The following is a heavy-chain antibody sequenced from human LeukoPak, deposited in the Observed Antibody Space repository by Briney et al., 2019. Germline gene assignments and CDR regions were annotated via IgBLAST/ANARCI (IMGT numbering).Heavy chain of an antibody. J-gene: IGHJ4*02. CDR1: GGSFSGYY. Sequence: SETLSLTCAVYGGSFSGYYWSWIRQPPGKGLEWIGEINHSGSTNYNPSLKSRVTISVDTSKNQFSLKLSSVTAADTAVYYCARARDYWGQGTLVTVSS. CDR2: INHSGST. CDR3: ARARDY. V-gene: IGHV4-34*01.